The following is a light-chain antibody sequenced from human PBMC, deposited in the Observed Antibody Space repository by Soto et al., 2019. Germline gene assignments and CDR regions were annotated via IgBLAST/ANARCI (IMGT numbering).Light chain of an antibody. CDR1: QSVLDSYSDKNY. CDR2: WAS. V-gene: IGKV4-1*01. J-gene: IGKJ2*01. CDR3: QQYDSVPYT. Sequence: DIVMTQSPESLAVSLGERATINCKSSQSVLDSYSDKNYLAWYQQKAGQPPKLLIYWASTRESGVPGRFTGSGSGTDFTLTISSLQAEDVALYYCQQYDSVPYTFGQGTKLEIK.